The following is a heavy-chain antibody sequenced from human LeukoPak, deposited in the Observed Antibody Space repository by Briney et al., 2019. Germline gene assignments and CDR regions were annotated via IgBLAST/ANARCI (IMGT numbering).Heavy chain of an antibody. V-gene: IGHV4-39*01. CDR1: DVSISSGIYY. CDR3: ARHSSSWYYFDY. Sequence: SETLSLTCSVSDVSISSGIYYWGWIRQPPGRGLEWIGSISYSGTTFYTPSLKSRGTISVDTSKNQFSPKLNSLTATDTAIYYCARHSSSWYYFDYWAQGILVTVSS. CDR2: ISYSGTT. J-gene: IGHJ4*02. D-gene: IGHD6-13*01.